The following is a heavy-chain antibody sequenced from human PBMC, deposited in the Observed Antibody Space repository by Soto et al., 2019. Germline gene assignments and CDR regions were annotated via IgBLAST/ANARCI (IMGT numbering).Heavy chain of an antibody. CDR2: MNLDTGGT. V-gene: IGHV1-2*06. Sequence: GASVKVSCKASGYRFTTFYIHWVRQAPGQGLEWMGRMNLDTGGTTYAQKFQGRVTMTRDTSISTAYMEVTNLKSDDTAIYYCARDGNFAFRGYSFGFDFWGQGTPVTVSS. CDR1: GYRFTTFY. D-gene: IGHD5-18*01. J-gene: IGHJ4*02. CDR3: ARDGNFAFRGYSFGFDF.